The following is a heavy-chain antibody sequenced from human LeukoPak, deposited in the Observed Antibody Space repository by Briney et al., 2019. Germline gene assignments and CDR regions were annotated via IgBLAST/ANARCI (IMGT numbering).Heavy chain of an antibody. Sequence: PGGSLRLSCAASGFTFSSYWMSWVRQAPGKGLEWVANIKQDGSEKYYVDSVKGRFTISRDNAKNSLYLQMNSLRAEDTAVYYCARVGQGWYQLLGEYWGQGTLVTVSS. D-gene: IGHD2-2*01. CDR2: IKQDGSEK. CDR1: GFTFSSYW. V-gene: IGHV3-7*04. CDR3: ARVGQGWYQLLGEY. J-gene: IGHJ4*02.